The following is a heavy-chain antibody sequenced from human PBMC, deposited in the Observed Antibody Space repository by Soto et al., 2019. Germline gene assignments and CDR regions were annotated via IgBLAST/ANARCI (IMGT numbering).Heavy chain of an antibody. D-gene: IGHD1-20*01. CDR1: GGSISSYY. Sequence: PSETLSLTCTVSGGSISSYYWSWIRQPPGKGLEWIGYIYYSGSTNYNPSLKSRVTISVDTSKNQFSLKLSSVTAADTAVYYCARLVYPYAFDIWGQGTMVTVSS. CDR3: ARLVYPYAFDI. CDR2: IYYSGST. J-gene: IGHJ3*02. V-gene: IGHV4-59*01.